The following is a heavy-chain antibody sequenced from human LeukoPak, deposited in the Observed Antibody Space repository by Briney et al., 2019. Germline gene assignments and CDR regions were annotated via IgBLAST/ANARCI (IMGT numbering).Heavy chain of an antibody. CDR1: GGAISSYY. Sequence: SETLSLTCTVSGGAISSYYWTWIRQPPGKGLEWIGSIYNSGGTNYNPSLTRRVTMSIDTSKNQFSLQLTSVTAADTAVYYCARWYGITLFPGGPHDNNWFDPWGQGTLVTVSS. D-gene: IGHD6-13*01. J-gene: IGHJ5*02. CDR3: ARWYGITLFPGGPHDNNWFDP. CDR2: IYNSGGT. V-gene: IGHV4-59*01.